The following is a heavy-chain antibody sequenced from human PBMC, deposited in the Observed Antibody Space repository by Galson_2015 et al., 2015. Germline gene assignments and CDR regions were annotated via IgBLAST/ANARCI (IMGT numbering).Heavy chain of an antibody. V-gene: IGHV3-23*01. CDR3: AKSFSTNSVYGMDV. CDR1: GFTFSSYA. Sequence: SLRLSCAASGFTFSSYAMSWVRQAPGKGLEWVSAISGSGGSTYYADSVKGRFTITRGNSKNTLYLQMNSLRAEDTAVYYCAKSFSTNSVYGMDVWGQGTTVTVSS. D-gene: IGHD2-2*01. J-gene: IGHJ6*02. CDR2: ISGSGGST.